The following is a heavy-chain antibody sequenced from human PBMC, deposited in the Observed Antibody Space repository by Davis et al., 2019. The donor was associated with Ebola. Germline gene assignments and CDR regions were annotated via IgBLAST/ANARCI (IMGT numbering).Heavy chain of an antibody. V-gene: IGHV4-34*01. J-gene: IGHJ5*02. CDR2: INHSGST. Sequence: SETLSLTCAVYGGSFSGYYWSWIRQPPGKGLEWIGEINHSGSTNYNPSLKRRVTISVDTSKNQFSLKLRSVTAADTAVYYCARGGRARSSIAARRVYNWFDPWGQGTLVTVSS. CDR3: ARGGRARSSIAARRVYNWFDP. D-gene: IGHD6-6*01. CDR1: GGSFSGYY.